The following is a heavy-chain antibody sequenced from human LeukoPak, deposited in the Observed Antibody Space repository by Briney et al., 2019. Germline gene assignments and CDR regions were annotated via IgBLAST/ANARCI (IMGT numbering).Heavy chain of an antibody. J-gene: IGHJ3*02. CDR2: VSASGGST. CDR3: AKGWSGYDAFDI. D-gene: IGHD5-12*01. V-gene: IGHV3-23*01. CDR1: QFTFSNYA. Sequence: GGSLRLSCAASQFTFSNYALSWVRRAPGTGLEWVSAVSASGGSTYYADSVKGRFTIPRDNSKNTVYLQMNILGAEDTAVYYCAKGWSGYDAFDIWGQGTMVTVSS.